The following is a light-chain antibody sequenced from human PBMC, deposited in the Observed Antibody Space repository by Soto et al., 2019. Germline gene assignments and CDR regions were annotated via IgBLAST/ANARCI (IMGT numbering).Light chain of an antibody. CDR1: QSISSW. CDR3: QQYNSYPYT. J-gene: IGKJ2*01. Sequence: DIQMTQSPSTLSASVGDRVTITCRASQSISSWLAWYQQKPGKAPKLLIYKASSLESVVPSRFSGSGSGTEFTLTVSSLQPDDFATYYCQQYNSYPYTSGQGNKLESK. CDR2: KAS. V-gene: IGKV1-5*03.